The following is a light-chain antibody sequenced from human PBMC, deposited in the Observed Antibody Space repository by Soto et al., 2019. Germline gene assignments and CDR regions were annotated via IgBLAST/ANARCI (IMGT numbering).Light chain of an antibody. CDR2: GAS. CDR3: QQYGSPPFT. V-gene: IGKV3-20*01. Sequence: EIVLTQSPGTLSLSPGERGTLSCRASQSVSSNYLAWYQQKPGQAPRLLIYGASSRATGIPDRFSGSGSGTDVNLTISRLEPGDFAVYYCQQYGSPPFTFGPATKVDIK. J-gene: IGKJ3*01. CDR1: QSVSSNY.